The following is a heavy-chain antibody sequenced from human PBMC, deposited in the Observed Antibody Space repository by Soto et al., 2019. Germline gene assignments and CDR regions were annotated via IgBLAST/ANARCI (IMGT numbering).Heavy chain of an antibody. Sequence: SVKVSCKASGGTFSSYAISWVRQAPGQGLEWMGGIIPIFGTANYAQKFQGRVTITADKSTSTAYMELSSLRSEDTAVYYCARTSGLLIAEANLRCFDPWGQGTLVTVSS. CDR1: GGTFSSYA. J-gene: IGHJ5*02. V-gene: IGHV1-69*06. D-gene: IGHD6-13*01. CDR3: ARTSGLLIAEANLRCFDP. CDR2: IIPIFGTA.